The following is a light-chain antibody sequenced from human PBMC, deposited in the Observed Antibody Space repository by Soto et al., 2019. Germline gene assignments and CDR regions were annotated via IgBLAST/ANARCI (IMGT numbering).Light chain of an antibody. CDR2: LGS. J-gene: IGKJ2*01. CDR3: MQALQTPLT. CDR1: QSLLHSNGYNY. V-gene: IGKV2-28*01. Sequence: DIVMTQSPLSLPVTPGEPASISCRSSQSLLHSNGYNYLDWYLQKPGQSPQLLIYLGSNRASGVPDRFSGGGSGTDFTLKISRVEDEDVGVYYCMQALQTPLTFGQGTKLEIK.